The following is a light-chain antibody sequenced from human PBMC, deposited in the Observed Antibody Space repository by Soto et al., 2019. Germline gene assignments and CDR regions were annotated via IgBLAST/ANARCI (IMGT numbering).Light chain of an antibody. Sequence: EAVLTQSPATLSVSPGERATLSCRASQSVATNLAWYQQRPGQAPRLLIYGVSKRAIGLPARFSGSGSGTEFTLTITSLQSEDFAVYYCQQYNNWAQTFGQGTKVEIK. J-gene: IGKJ1*01. CDR1: QSVATN. CDR3: QQYNNWAQT. V-gene: IGKV3-15*01. CDR2: GVS.